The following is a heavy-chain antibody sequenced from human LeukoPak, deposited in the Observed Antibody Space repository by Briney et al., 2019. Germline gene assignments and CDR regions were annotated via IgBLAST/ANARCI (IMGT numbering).Heavy chain of an antibody. Sequence: SEILSLTCTVSGGSISSYYWSWIRQPPGKGLEWIGYIYYSGSTNYNPSLKSRVTISVDTSKNQFSLKLSSVTAADTAVYYCARAHSSGYYGGGMDVWGQGTTVTVSS. CDR1: GGSISSYY. J-gene: IGHJ6*02. CDR3: ARAHSSGYYGGGMDV. CDR2: IYYSGST. V-gene: IGHV4-59*01. D-gene: IGHD6-19*01.